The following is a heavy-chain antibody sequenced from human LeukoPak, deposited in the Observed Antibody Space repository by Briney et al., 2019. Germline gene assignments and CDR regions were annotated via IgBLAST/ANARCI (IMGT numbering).Heavy chain of an antibody. J-gene: IGHJ4*02. CDR1: GFTFSSYG. CDR2: ISYDESNK. Sequence: GGSLRLSCAASGFTFSSYGMYWVRQAPGKGLEWVAMISYDESNKYYTDSVKGRFTISRDNSKNTLYLQMNSLRAEDTAIYYCAKETLGYCSGGSCQGLNYWGQGTLVTVSS. CDR3: AKETLGYCSGGSCQGLNY. V-gene: IGHV3-30*18. D-gene: IGHD2-15*01.